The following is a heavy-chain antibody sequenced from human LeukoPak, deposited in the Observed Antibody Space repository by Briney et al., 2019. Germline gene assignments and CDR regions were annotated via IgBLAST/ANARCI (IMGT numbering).Heavy chain of an antibody. Sequence: ASVNVSCKASVYTFTSYYIHWVRQAPGQGLEWMGIINPSGGSTSSAQKFQGRVTITRDTSTNTVYMELSSLRSDDTAVYYCARSRDLFDYWGQGTLVTVSS. CDR2: INPSGGST. V-gene: IGHV1-46*01. J-gene: IGHJ4*02. CDR1: VYTFTSYY. CDR3: ARSRDLFDY.